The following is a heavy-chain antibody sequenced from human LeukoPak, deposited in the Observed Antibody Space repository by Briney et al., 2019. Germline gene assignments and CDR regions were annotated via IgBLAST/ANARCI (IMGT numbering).Heavy chain of an antibody. CDR2: IRGSSSDI. J-gene: IGHJ2*01. CDR3: ARAIAVSPWYFDL. CDR1: GFTFSDYH. D-gene: IGHD6-19*01. V-gene: IGHV3-11*03. Sequence: GGSLRLSCAASGFTFSDYHMSWIRQAPGKGLEWVPYIRGSSSDINYADSVRGRFTISRDNAKNSLYLQMNSLRAEDTAVYYCARAIAVSPWYFDLWGRGTLVTVSS.